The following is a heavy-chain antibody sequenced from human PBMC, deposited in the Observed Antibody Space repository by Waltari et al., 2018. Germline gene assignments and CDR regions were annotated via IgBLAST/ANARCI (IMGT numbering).Heavy chain of an antibody. CDR2: INHSGST. J-gene: IGHJ4*02. Sequence: QVQLQQWGAGLLKPSETLSLTCAVYGGSFSGYSWSWIRQPPGKGLEWIGEINHSGSTNYNPSLKSRVTISVDTSKNQFSLKLSSVTAADTAVYYCASNLRYYDFWSGYYYWGQGTLVTVSS. CDR1: GGSFSGYS. V-gene: IGHV4-34*01. CDR3: ASNLRYYDFWSGYYY. D-gene: IGHD3-3*01.